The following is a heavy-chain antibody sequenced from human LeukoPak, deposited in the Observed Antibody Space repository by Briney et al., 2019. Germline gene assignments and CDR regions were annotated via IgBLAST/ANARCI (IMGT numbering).Heavy chain of an antibody. CDR2: IKQDGSEK. CDR1: GFTFSSYW. V-gene: IGHV3-7*04. J-gene: IGHJ5*02. CDR3: ARDSVNNWFDP. Sequence: AGGSLRLSCAASGFTFSSYWMSWVRQAPGKGLGWVANIKQDGSEKYYVDTVKGRFTISKDNAKNSLYLQMNSLRAEDTAVYYCARDSVNNWFDPWGQGTLVTVSS. D-gene: IGHD6-19*01.